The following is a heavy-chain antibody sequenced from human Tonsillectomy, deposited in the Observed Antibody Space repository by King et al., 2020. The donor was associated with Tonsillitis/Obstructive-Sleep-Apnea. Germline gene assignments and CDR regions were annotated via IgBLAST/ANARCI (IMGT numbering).Heavy chain of an antibody. CDR3: ARVDSENVVVPTDYYYSYYMDV. CDR2: IWYDGSNK. Sequence: VQLVESGGGVVQPGRSMRLSCAASGFTFSSYGMHWVRQAPGKGLEWVAVIWYDGSNKYYADSVKGRFTISRDNSKNTLYLQMNSLRAEDTAVYYCARVDSENVVVPTDYYYSYYMDVWGKGTTVTVSS. J-gene: IGHJ6*03. V-gene: IGHV3-33*01. D-gene: IGHD2-2*01. CDR1: GFTFSSYG.